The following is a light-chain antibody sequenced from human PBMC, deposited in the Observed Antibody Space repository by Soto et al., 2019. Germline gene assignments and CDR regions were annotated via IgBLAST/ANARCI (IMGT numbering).Light chain of an antibody. CDR1: QSIDNW. V-gene: IGKV1-5*03. CDR3: QHLKT. J-gene: IGKJ1*01. Sequence: DIQMTQSPSTLPASVGDRVTITCRASQSIDNWLAWYQQKPGKAPKILIYKASNLETGVPSRFSGSGSGAEFTLTISSLQPDDFATYYCQHLKTFGQGTKVDIK. CDR2: KAS.